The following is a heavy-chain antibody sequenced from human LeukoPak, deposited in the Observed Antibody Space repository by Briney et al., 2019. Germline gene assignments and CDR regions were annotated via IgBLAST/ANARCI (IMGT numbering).Heavy chain of an antibody. CDR3: ARSRYSSSWYSRTINWFDP. Sequence: WASVKVSCKASGYTFTSYYIHWVRQAPGQGLEWMGIIKPSGVGSTTYAQRFQGRVIMTRDMSTSTVYMELSSLRSDDTAVYYCARSRYSSSWYSRTINWFDPWGQGTLVTVSS. D-gene: IGHD6-13*01. CDR2: IKPSGVGST. J-gene: IGHJ5*02. CDR1: GYTFTSYY. V-gene: IGHV1-46*01.